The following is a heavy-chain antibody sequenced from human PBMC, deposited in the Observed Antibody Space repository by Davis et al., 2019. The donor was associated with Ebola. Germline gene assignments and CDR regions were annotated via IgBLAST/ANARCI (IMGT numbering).Heavy chain of an antibody. D-gene: IGHD2-8*02. V-gene: IGHV3-30*18. CDR1: GISFSNYG. CDR3: VKTRSNWWNDALEI. J-gene: IGHJ3*02. CDR2: ISPDGSDE. Sequence: GESLKISCAASGISFSNYGMFWVRQAPGKVMEWVAVISPDGSDENYADSGKGRFTISRDNSKNTLDLQMNSLRPEDTAVYYCVKTRSNWWNDALEIWGRGTMVIVSS.